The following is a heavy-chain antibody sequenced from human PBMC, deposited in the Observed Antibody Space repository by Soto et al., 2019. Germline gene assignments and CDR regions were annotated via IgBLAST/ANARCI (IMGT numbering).Heavy chain of an antibody. J-gene: IGHJ4*02. D-gene: IGHD1-26*01. CDR3: AKGWDVKYFDY. V-gene: IGHV4-4*07. CDR2: IFSSGRT. CDR1: GASLLSSY. Sequence: KTSETLSLTCSVSGASLLSSYWSWVRQPAGKWLEWIGHIFSSGRTSYNPSLKSRLTMSIDPSMNVFSLNLSSVTAADTAVYYCAKGWDVKYFDYWGRGTLVTSPQ.